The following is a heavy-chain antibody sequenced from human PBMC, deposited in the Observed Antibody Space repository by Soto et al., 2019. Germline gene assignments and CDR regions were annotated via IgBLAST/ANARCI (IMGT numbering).Heavy chain of an antibody. CDR1: GFSFRTYY. CDR2: ISSSGSTM. J-gene: IGHJ3*01. D-gene: IGHD4-17*01. CDR3: ARDTVYGDYEDAFDV. V-gene: IGHV3-11*01. Sequence: QVQLVESGGDLVKPGGSLRLSCAASGFSFRTYYMSWIRQAPGKGLEWVSYISSSGSTMYHADSVKGRFTISRDNAKNSLYLQMNNLRVEDTAVYYCARDTVYGDYEDAFDVWGQGTMVTVSS.